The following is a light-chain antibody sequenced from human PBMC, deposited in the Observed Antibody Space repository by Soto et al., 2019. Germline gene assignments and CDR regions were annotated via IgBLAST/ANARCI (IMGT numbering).Light chain of an antibody. CDR1: QSVSSSY. Sequence: EIVMTQSPATLSVSTGERATLSCRASQSVSSSYLAWYQQKSGLAPRLLIYGASSRATGIPDRFSGSGSGTDFTLTISRLEPEDFAVYYCQQYGSSPITFGQGTRLEIK. CDR3: QQYGSSPIT. J-gene: IGKJ5*01. V-gene: IGKV3-20*01. CDR2: GAS.